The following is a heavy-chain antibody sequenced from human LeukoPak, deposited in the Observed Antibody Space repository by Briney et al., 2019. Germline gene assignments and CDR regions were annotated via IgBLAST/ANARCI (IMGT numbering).Heavy chain of an antibody. V-gene: IGHV1-2*02. CDR2: INPNSGGT. D-gene: IGHD1-14*01. Sequence: ASVKVTCKASGYTFTDYYIHWVRQAPGQGLEWMGWINPNSGGTNYAEKFQGRVTMTRGTSISTAYMELSRLRSDDTAVYYCARVSSEPMGATDYWGQGTLATVSS. J-gene: IGHJ4*02. CDR1: GYTFTDYY. CDR3: ARVSSEPMGATDY.